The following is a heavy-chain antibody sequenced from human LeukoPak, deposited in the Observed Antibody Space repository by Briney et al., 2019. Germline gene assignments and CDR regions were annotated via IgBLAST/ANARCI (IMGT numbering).Heavy chain of an antibody. Sequence: PGGPLRLSCAASGFTFSSYWMNWARQAPGKGLEWVASINHNGNVNYYVDSVKGRFTISRDNAKNSLYLQMSNLRAEDTAVYFCARGGGLDVWGRGATVTVSS. CDR1: GFTFSSYW. J-gene: IGHJ6*02. CDR3: ARGGGLDV. CDR2: INHNGNVN. D-gene: IGHD3-16*01. V-gene: IGHV3-7*03.